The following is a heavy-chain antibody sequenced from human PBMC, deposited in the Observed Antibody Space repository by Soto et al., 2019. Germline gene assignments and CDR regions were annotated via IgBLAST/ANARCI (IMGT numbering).Heavy chain of an antibody. D-gene: IGHD3-22*01. V-gene: IGHV3-7*01. CDR1: GFTFRTYE. J-gene: IGHJ6*02. CDR3: VRATLSWGHYYFRGLDV. CDR2: IKHDGNEK. Sequence: GSLRLSCAASGFTFRTYEMNWVRQAPGKGLEWVANIKHDGNEKYYADSVKGRFTVSRDNVKNFLHLQMSSLRGDDTGVYFCVRATLSWGHYYFRGLDVWGQGTTVTVSS.